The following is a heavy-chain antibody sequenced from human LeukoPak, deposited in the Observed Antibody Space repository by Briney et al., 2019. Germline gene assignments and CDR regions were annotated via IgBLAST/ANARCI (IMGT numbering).Heavy chain of an antibody. J-gene: IGHJ4*02. CDR2: ISYDGSNK. CDR3: AKEPVDTAMVIWDY. Sequence: HPGRSLRLSCAASGFTFSSYAMHWVRQAPGKGLEWVAVISYDGSNKYYADSVKGRFTISRDNSKNTLYLQMNSLRAEDTAVYYCAKEPVDTAMVIWDYWGQGTLVTVSS. CDR1: GFTFSSYA. D-gene: IGHD5-18*01. V-gene: IGHV3-30-3*01.